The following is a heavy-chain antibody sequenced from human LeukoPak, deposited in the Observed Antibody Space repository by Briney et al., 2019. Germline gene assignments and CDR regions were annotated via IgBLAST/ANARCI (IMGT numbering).Heavy chain of an antibody. CDR2: IYYSGTT. CDR1: GGSISSGGYY. J-gene: IGHJ4*02. V-gene: IGHV4-61*08. CDR3: ARDRYSGAYWGYFDS. D-gene: IGHD1-26*01. Sequence: SETLSLTCTVSGGSISSGGYYWSWIRQPPGKGLEWIGYIYYSGTTNYNASTSYNPSLKSRIIILADMSKNQFSLKVTSVTAADTAVYYCARDRYSGAYWGYFDSWGQGTLVTVSS.